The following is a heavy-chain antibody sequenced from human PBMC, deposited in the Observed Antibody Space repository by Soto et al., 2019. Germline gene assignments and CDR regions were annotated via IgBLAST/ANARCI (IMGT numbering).Heavy chain of an antibody. V-gene: IGHV3-48*01. CDR1: GFTFSTYG. D-gene: IGHD2-8*01. CDR3: ARDGRDCTDGVCYFHH. J-gene: IGHJ1*01. Sequence: EVQLVESGGGLVQPGGSLRLSCAASGFTFSTYGMNCVRQAPGKGLKWISYISSSRSIIYYADSVKGRFTISRDNAKNSLYLQMNSLRAEDIAVYYCARDGRDCTDGVCYFHHWGQGTLVTVSS. CDR2: ISSSRSII.